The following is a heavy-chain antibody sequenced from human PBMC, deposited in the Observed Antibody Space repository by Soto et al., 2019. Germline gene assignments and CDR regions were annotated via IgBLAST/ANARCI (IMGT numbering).Heavy chain of an antibody. Sequence: ASVKVSCKVSGYTFTSYGISWVRQAPGQGLEWMGWISAYNGNTNYAQKLQGRVTMTTDTSTSTAYMELRSLRSDDTAVYYCARRSDTAMARYYYGMDVWGQGTTVTVSS. J-gene: IGHJ6*02. D-gene: IGHD5-18*01. CDR2: ISAYNGNT. V-gene: IGHV1-18*04. CDR1: GYTFTSYG. CDR3: ARRSDTAMARYYYGMDV.